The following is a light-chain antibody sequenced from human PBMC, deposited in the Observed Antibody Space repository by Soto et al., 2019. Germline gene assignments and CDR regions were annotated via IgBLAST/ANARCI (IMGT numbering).Light chain of an antibody. CDR1: SSDVGGYNY. Sequence: QSVLTQPRSVSGPPGQSVTISCTGTSSDVGGYNYVSWYQQHPGKAPKLMIYDVSKRPSGVPDRFSGSKSGNTASLTISGLQAEDEADYYCCSYAGSYINYVFGTGTKVTVL. CDR2: DVS. CDR3: CSYAGSYINYV. V-gene: IGLV2-11*01. J-gene: IGLJ1*01.